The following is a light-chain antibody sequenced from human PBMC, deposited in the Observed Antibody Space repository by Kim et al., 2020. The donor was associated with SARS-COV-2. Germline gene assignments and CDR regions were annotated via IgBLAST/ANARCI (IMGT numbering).Light chain of an antibody. V-gene: IGLV1-47*02. J-gene: IGLJ3*02. CDR2: SNN. CDR1: SCNIASNY. Sequence: GQRVTSSRSGSSCNIASNYEYWYPQLPGTAPKLLIYSNNQRPSGVPARFSGSKSGTSASLAISGLRSEDEADYYCAAWDDSLSGGVFGGGTKLTVL. CDR3: AAWDDSLSGGV.